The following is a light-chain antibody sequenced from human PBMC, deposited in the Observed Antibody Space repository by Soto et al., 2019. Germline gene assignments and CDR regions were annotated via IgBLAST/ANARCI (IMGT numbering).Light chain of an antibody. CDR3: QQYNIYSWT. CDR2: KAS. V-gene: IGKV1-5*03. Sequence: DIQMTQSPSTLSASVGDRVTITCRASQSINSWLAWFQQKPGKAPKLLIYKASSLESGVPSRFSGSGSETEFTLTISSLQTDDFATYFCQQYNIYSWTCGQGTKVEI. CDR1: QSINSW. J-gene: IGKJ1*01.